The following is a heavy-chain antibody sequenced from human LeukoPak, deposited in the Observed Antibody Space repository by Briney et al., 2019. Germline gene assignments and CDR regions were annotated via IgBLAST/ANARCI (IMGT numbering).Heavy chain of an antibody. CDR2: IYYSGST. V-gene: IGHV4-39*01. Sequence: SETLSLTCTVSGGSISSSSYYWGWIRQPPGQGLEWIGSIYYSGSTYYNPSLKSRVTISVDTSKNQFSLKLSSVTAAETAVYYCARLSRPRAFDYWGQGTLVTVSS. CDR3: ARLSRPRAFDY. CDR1: GGSISSSSYY. J-gene: IGHJ4*02.